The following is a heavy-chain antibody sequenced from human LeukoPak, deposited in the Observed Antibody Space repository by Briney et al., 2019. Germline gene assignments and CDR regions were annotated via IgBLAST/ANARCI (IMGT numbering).Heavy chain of an antibody. V-gene: IGHV3-33*08. J-gene: IGHJ2*01. CDR3: AREMDFYYGSGSYRYFDL. CDR1: GFTFSTYA. D-gene: IGHD3-10*01. Sequence: GGSLRLSCSASGFTFSTYAMHWVRQAPGKGLEWVAVIWFDGSNKYYADSVKGRFTISRDNSKNTLYLQVNSLRADDTAVYYCAREMDFYYGSGSYRYFDLWGRGTLVTVSS. CDR2: IWFDGSNK.